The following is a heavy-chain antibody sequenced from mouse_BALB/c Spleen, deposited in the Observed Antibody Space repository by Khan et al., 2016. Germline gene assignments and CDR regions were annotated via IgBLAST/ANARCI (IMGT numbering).Heavy chain of an antibody. V-gene: IGHV3-2*02. CDR1: GYSITSDYA. D-gene: IGHD2-3*01. Sequence: EVQLQESGPGLVKPSQSLSLTCTVTGYSITSDYAWNWIRQFPGNKLEWMGYISYSGVTTYNPSLKSRISITRDTSKNLFFLQLNSVTTEDTATYYCARWLLEVPYYLDYWGQGTTLTVSS. CDR3: ARWLLEVPYYLDY. J-gene: IGHJ2*01. CDR2: ISYSGVT.